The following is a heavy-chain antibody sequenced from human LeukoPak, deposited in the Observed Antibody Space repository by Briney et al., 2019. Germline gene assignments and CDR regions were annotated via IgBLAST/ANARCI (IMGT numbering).Heavy chain of an antibody. Sequence: GGSLRLSCTASRFRFSYYSMNWVRQAPGKGLEWVSSISSSSSYIYYAHSVRGRFTVSRDNAKNSLYLQMNSLRAEDTGVYYCAKITMIVVVITYCFDYWGQGTLVTVSS. CDR3: AKITMIVVVITYCFDY. D-gene: IGHD3-22*01. CDR1: RFRFSYYS. V-gene: IGHV3-21*01. CDR2: ISSSSSYI. J-gene: IGHJ4*02.